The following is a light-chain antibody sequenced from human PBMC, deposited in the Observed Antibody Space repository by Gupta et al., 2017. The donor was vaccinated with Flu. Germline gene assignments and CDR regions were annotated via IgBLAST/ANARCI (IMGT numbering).Light chain of an antibody. V-gene: IGKV1-39*01. CDR1: QSINTY. Sequence: DSQITESPSSLSAFVGDSVTITCRASQSINTYLNWYQQKPGKDPNRLIQNASSLENGVPSRFSSSGSGTDFSLSISSLQLDDFATFYCQQTYNNPPWTFGQGTKVEFK. CDR3: QQTYNNPPWT. CDR2: NAS. J-gene: IGKJ1*01.